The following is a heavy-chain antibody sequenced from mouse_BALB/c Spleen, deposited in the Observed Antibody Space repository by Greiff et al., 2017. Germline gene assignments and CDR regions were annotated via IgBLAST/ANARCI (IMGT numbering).Heavy chain of an antibody. Sequence: VQLQQSGAELVKPGAHVQLSCTASGFHIKDTYMHWVKQSPEQGLEWIGRIDPANGNTKYDPKFQGKATITAETSSNTAYLQLSSLTSEDTAVYYCARSRNDGAMDYWGQGTSVTVSA. CDR2: IDPANGNT. J-gene: IGHJ4*01. CDR3: ARSRNDGAMDY. CDR1: GFHIKDTY. D-gene: IGHD2-1*01. V-gene: IGHV14-3*02.